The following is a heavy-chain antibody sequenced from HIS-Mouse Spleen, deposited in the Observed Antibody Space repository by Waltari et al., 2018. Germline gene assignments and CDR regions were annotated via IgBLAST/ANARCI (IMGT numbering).Heavy chain of an antibody. J-gene: IGHJ3*02. V-gene: IGHV3-53*02. D-gene: IGHD3-3*01. Sequence: EVQLVETGGGLIKPGGSLRLSCAAAGFTVSSHYMSWVRQAPGKGLEWVSVIYSGGSTYYADSVKGRFTISRDNSKNTLYLQMNSLRAEDTAVYYCASQSYYDFWSGYAFDIWGQGTMVTVSS. CDR2: IYSGGST. CDR1: GFTVSSHY. CDR3: ASQSYYDFWSGYAFDI.